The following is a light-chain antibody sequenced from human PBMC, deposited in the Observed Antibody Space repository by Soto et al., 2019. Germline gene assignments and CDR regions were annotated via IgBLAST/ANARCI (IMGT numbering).Light chain of an antibody. V-gene: IGKV3-20*01. Sequence: EIVLTQSPGTLFLSPGERATLSCRASQSVSSNYLAWYQQKPGQAPRLLVYGASNRATGIPDRFSGSGSGTDFTLIISRLEPEDFAVYYCQQHGGSPLYTFGQGTKLEIK. CDR2: GAS. J-gene: IGKJ2*01. CDR1: QSVSSNY. CDR3: QQHGGSPLYT.